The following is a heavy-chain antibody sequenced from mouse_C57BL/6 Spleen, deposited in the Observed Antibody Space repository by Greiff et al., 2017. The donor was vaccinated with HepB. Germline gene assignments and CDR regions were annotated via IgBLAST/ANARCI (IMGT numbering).Heavy chain of an antibody. V-gene: IGHV1-50*01. J-gene: IGHJ3*01. CDR2: IDPSDSYT. CDR3: ALRQLRLRVAY. CDR1: AYTFTSYW. Sequence: QVQLQQPGAELVKPGASVKLSCKASAYTFTSYWMQWVKQRPGQGLEWIGEIDPSDSYTNYNQKFKGKATLTVDTSSSTAYMQLSSLTSEDSAVYYCALRQLRLRVAYWGQGTLVTVSA. D-gene: IGHD3-2*02.